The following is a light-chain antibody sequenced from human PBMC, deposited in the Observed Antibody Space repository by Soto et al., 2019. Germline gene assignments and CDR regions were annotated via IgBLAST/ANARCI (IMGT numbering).Light chain of an antibody. CDR1: SSDVGAYKY. Sequence: QSALTQPASVSGSPGQSITISCTGTSSDVGAYKYVYWYQQHPGKAPKLMIYHVTYRPSGVSNRYSGSKSGNSASLTISGLQADDEADYYCCSLTTSHTYVFGSGTKLTVL. CDR3: CSLTTSHTYV. J-gene: IGLJ1*01. CDR2: HVT. V-gene: IGLV2-14*03.